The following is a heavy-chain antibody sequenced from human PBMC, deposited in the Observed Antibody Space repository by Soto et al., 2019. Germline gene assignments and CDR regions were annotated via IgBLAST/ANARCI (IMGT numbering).Heavy chain of an antibody. D-gene: IGHD3-16*01. V-gene: IGHV3-7*03. CDR2: IKQDGSEK. CDR3: ARVGEGTANDY. J-gene: IGHJ4*02. Sequence: GGSLRLSCAASGFTFSSFWTSWVRQAPGKGLEWVANIKQDGSEKYYVDSVKGRFTISRDNAKNSLYLQMNSLRAEDTAVYYCARVGEGTANDYWGQGT. CDR1: GFTFSSFW.